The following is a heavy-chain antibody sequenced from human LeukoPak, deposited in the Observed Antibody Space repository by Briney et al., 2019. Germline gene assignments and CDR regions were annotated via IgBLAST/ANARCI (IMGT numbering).Heavy chain of an antibody. CDR3: ARSRGWLQSHPLGY. J-gene: IGHJ4*02. CDR1: GGSISSAGYS. Sequence: SETLSLTCTVSGGSISSAGYSWTWIRQPPGKGLEWIGEIHHSGSTNYNPSLKSRVTISVDTSKNQFSLKLSSVTAADTAVYYCARSRGWLQSHPLGYWGQGTLVTVSS. V-gene: IGHV4-39*07. D-gene: IGHD5-24*01. CDR2: IHHSGST.